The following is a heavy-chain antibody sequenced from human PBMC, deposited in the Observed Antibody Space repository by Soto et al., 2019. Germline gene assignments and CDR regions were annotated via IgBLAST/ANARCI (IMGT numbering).Heavy chain of an antibody. D-gene: IGHD2-2*01. CDR1: VFDFNRYS. CDR3: TSSTSPDAY. CDR2: INSGNTSV. V-gene: IGHV3-48*01. Sequence: EVQLVESGGDLVQPGGSLRLSCVASVFDFNRYSMNWVRQAPGKGLEWISYINSGNTSVFYAVSVKGRFTISRDNAKNSLYLQMNSLRAEDTALYYCTSSTSPDAYWGQGTLVTVSS. J-gene: IGHJ4*02.